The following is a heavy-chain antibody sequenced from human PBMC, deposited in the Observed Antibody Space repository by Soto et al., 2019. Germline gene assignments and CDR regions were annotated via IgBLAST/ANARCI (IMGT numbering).Heavy chain of an antibody. Sequence: SQTLSLTCAISGDSVSSNSAGWNWIRQTPSRGLEWLGRTYYKSKWYYTYAASVKSRITVSPDTSKNQFSLQLTSVTPEDTAVYYCARGSWDDVSGHYYMDVWDKGTTVTVS. CDR3: ARGSWDDVSGHYYMDV. V-gene: IGHV6-1*01. D-gene: IGHD1-1*01. J-gene: IGHJ6*03. CDR2: TYYKSKWYY. CDR1: GDSVSSNSAG.